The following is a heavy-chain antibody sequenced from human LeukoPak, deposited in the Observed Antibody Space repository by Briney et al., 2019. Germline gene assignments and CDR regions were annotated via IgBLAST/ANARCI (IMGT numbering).Heavy chain of an antibody. CDR1: GFTFNRYG. Sequence: GSLRLSCAASGFTFNRYGMNWVRQAPGKELQWVSGISGSGTNTYYADSVKGRFTISRDNSNNTLYLQMNSLRAEDTAVYFCAYRDAFDIWGLGTMVTVSS. D-gene: IGHD4-11*01. V-gene: IGHV3-23*01. CDR2: ISGSGTNT. J-gene: IGHJ3*02. CDR3: AYRDAFDI.